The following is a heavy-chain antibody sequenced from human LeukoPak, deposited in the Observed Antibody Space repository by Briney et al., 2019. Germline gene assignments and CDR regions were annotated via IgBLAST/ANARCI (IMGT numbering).Heavy chain of an antibody. CDR1: GFTFSSYS. CDR3: ARDPPRGDYPFDY. Sequence: GGSLRLSCAASGFTFSSYSMNWVRQAPGKGLKWVSSISSRSSYIYYADSVKGRFTISRDNAKNSLYLQMNNLRAEDTAVYYCARDPPRGDYPFDYWGQGTLVTVSS. J-gene: IGHJ4*02. CDR2: ISSRSSYI. D-gene: IGHD4-17*01. V-gene: IGHV3-21*01.